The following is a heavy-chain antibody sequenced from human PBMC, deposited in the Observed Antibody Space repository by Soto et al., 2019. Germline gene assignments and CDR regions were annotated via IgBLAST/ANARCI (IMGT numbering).Heavy chain of an antibody. J-gene: IGHJ6*02. CDR2: IIPIFGTA. CDR1: GGTFSSYA. Sequence: GASVKVSCKASGGTFSSYASSWVRQAPGQGLEWMGGIIPIFGTANYAQKFQGRVTITADESTSTAYMELSSLRSEDTAVYYCARPFNRYCSGGSCYSNYYYYGMDVWGQGTTVTVSS. V-gene: IGHV1-69*13. D-gene: IGHD2-15*01. CDR3: ARPFNRYCSGGSCYSNYYYYGMDV.